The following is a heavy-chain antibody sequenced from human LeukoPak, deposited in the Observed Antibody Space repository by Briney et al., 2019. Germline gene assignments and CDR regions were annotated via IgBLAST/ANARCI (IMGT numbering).Heavy chain of an antibody. D-gene: IGHD6-19*01. CDR2: INTNTGNP. J-gene: IGHJ5*02. CDR3: ARDTVGSGWYVYSAEAGWFDP. Sequence: ASVKVSRKASGYTFTSYAMNWVRQAPGQGLEWMGWINTNTGNPTYAQGFTGRFVFSLDTSVSTAYLQISSLKAEDTAVYYCARDTVGSGWYVYSAEAGWFDPWGQGTLVTVSS. V-gene: IGHV7-4-1*02. CDR1: GYTFTSYA.